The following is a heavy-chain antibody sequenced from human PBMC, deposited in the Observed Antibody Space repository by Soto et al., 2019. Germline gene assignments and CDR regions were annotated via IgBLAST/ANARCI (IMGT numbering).Heavy chain of an antibody. CDR2: IKSKTDGGTI. J-gene: IGHJ4*02. CDR1: GFTFSDAW. V-gene: IGHV3-15*07. CDR3: VREMSGAFDY. D-gene: IGHD3-10*01. Sequence: GGSLRLSCAASGFTFSDAWMNWVRQAPGKGLEWVGLIKSKTDGGTIDYAAPVKGRFTISRDDLRNTVYLQMNSLKTEDTALYYCVREMSGAFDYWGQGTPVTVS.